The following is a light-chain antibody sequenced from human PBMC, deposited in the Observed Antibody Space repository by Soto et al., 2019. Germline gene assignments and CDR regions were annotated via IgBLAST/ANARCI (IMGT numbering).Light chain of an antibody. J-gene: IGKJ2*01. CDR2: DAS. Sequence: EIVLTQSPATLSLSPGERATLSCRASQSVSSYLAWYQQKPGKAPRLLIYDASNRATGIPARFSGRGSGTDFTLTISSLEPEDFEVYYCQQRSSRYTFGQGTKLEIK. V-gene: IGKV3-11*01. CDR3: QQRSSRYT. CDR1: QSVSSY.